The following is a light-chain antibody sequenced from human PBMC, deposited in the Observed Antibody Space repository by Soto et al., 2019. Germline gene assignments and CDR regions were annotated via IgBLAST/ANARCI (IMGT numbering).Light chain of an antibody. CDR3: QQYNKWPAIT. CDR1: QSVSSN. V-gene: IGKV3D-15*01. CDR2: GAS. Sequence: EIVMTQSPATLSVSPGERATLSCRASQSVSSNLAWYQQKPGQALRLLIYGASTRATGIPARFSGSGSGTEFTLTISSLQSEDFAVYYCQQYNKWPAITFGQGTKVDI. J-gene: IGKJ1*01.